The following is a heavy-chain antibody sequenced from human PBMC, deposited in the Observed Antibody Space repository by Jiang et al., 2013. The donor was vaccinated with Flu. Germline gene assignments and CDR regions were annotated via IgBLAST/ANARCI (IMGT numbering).Heavy chain of an antibody. D-gene: IGHD1-26*01. J-gene: IGHJ6*04. Sequence: SLTCAVYGGSFSGYYWSWIRQPPGKGLEWIGEINHSGSTNYNPSLKSRVTISVDTSKNQFSLKLSSVTAADTAVYYCARNSGWVNYGMDVWGKGTTVTVSS. V-gene: IGHV4-34*01. CDR1: GGSFSGYY. CDR2: INHSGST. CDR3: ARNSGWVNYGMDV.